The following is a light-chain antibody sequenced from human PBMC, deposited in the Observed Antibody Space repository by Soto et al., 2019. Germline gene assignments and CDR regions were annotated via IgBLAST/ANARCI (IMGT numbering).Light chain of an antibody. J-gene: IGKJ1*01. CDR1: QSLSSS. CDR3: QQYGSTPRT. CDR2: DAS. Sequence: EIVMTQSPATLSVSPGERATLSCRASQSLSSSLAWYQQKPGQAPRLLIYDASTRATDIPARFSGSGSGTDFTLTISRLESEDFAVYYCQQYGSTPRTFGQGTKVEIK. V-gene: IGKV3-15*01.